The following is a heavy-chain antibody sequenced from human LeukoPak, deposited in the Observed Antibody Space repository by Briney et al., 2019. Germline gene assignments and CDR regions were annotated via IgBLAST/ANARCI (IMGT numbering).Heavy chain of an antibody. CDR3: AKRGIAAAASFDY. CDR1: RFSFSNYA. J-gene: IGHJ4*02. V-gene: IGHV3-23*01. D-gene: IGHD6-13*01. CDR2: ISGGGDDT. Sequence: PGGSLRLSCAASRFSFSNYAMSWVRQAPGKGLEWVSTISGGGDDTYYADSVKGRFAISRDNSKNTLFLQVSSPRAEDTAVYYCAKRGIAAAASFDYWGQGTLVTVSS.